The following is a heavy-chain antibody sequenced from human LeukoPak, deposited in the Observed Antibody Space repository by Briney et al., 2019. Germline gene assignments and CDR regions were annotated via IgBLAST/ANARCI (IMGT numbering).Heavy chain of an antibody. Sequence: GGSLRLSCAASGFTFSSYAMSWVRQAPGKGLEWVSAITGSGDSTFYADPVKGRFTISRDNSKSTLSLQMNSLRAEVTAVYYCAAQTYCSGGSCPDYRGQGTLVTVSS. D-gene: IGHD2-15*01. CDR1: GFTFSSYA. J-gene: IGHJ4*02. V-gene: IGHV3-23*01. CDR3: AAQTYCSGGSCPDY. CDR2: ITGSGDST.